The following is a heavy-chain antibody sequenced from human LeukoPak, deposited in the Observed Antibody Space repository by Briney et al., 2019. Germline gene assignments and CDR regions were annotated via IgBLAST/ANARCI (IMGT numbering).Heavy chain of an antibody. CDR3: ARVEDYDILTGFDY. J-gene: IGHJ4*02. CDR1: GFTFSSYS. D-gene: IGHD3-9*01. CDR2: SSSSSSYI. Sequence: GGSLRLSCAASGFTFSSYSMNWVRQAPGKGLEWVSSSSSSSSYIYYADSVKGRFIISRDNAKNSLYLQMNSLRAEDTAVYHCARVEDYDILTGFDYWGQGTLVTVSS. V-gene: IGHV3-21*01.